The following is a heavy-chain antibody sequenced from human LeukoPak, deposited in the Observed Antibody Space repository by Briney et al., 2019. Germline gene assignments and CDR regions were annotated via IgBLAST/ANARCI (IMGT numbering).Heavy chain of an antibody. V-gene: IGHV4-39*01. CDR1: GDTITTNGYY. CDR3: TRQRRDTSNGWPGRLEKYFDY. D-gene: IGHD6-19*01. CDR2: IYSSGST. J-gene: IGHJ4*02. Sequence: KPSETLSLTCTVSGDTITTNGYYWAWIRQSPGKGLEWIGTIYSSGSTYNNPSLKSRVTISVDTSKNHFSLKLSSVTAADTAVYYCTRQRRDTSNGWPGRLEKYFDYWGQRTLVAVSS.